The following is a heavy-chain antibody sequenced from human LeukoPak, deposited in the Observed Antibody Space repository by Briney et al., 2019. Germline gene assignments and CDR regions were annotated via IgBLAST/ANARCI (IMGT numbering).Heavy chain of an antibody. CDR3: ARGAVAGTVDWFDP. Sequence: ASVKVSCKASGYTFTGYYMHWVRQAPGQGLEWMGRINPNSGGTNYAQKFQGRVTMTRDTSISTAYMELSRLRSDDTAVYYCARGAVAGTVDWFDPWGQGTLVTVSS. CDR2: INPNSGGT. D-gene: IGHD6-19*01. CDR1: GYTFTGYY. J-gene: IGHJ5*02. V-gene: IGHV1-2*06.